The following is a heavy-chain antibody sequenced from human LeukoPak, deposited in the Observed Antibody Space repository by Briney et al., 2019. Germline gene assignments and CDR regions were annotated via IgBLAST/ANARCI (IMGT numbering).Heavy chain of an antibody. D-gene: IGHD1-26*01. CDR2: TYYRSKWYN. CDR3: ARGELVRNYYYYYMDV. CDR1: GDSVSSNNAA. J-gene: IGHJ6*03. Sequence: SQTLSLTCAISGDSVSSNNAAWNWIRQSPSRGLEWLGRTYYRSKWYNDYAVSVKSRITINPDTSKNQFSLQLNSVTPEDTAVYYCARGELVRNYYYYYMDVWGKGTTVTVSS. V-gene: IGHV6-1*01.